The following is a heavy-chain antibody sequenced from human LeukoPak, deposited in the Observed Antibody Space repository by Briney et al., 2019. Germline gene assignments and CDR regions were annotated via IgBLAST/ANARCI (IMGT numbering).Heavy chain of an antibody. CDR2: IIPIFGTA. CDR1: GGTFSSYA. D-gene: IGHD3-10*01. CDR3: ASGPITMVRGVTDYYYYYMDV. Sequence: SVKVSCKASGGTFSSYAISWVRQAPGQGLEWMGGIIPIFGTANYAQKFQGRVTITTDESTSTAYMELSSLRSEDTAVYYCASGPITMVRGVTDYYYYYMDVWGKGTTVTVSS. J-gene: IGHJ6*03. V-gene: IGHV1-69*05.